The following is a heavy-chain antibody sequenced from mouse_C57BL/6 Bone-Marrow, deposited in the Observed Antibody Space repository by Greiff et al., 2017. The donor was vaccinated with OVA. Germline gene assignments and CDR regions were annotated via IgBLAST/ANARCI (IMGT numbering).Heavy chain of an antibody. CDR2: ISNGGGST. Sequence: EVQRVESGGGLVQPGGSLKLSCAASGFTFSDYYMYWVRQTPEKRLEWVAYISNGGGSTYYPDTVKGRFTISRDNAKNTLYLQMSRLKSDDTAMYYCARHQYSNYVYYYAMDYWGQGTSVTVSS. CDR3: ARHQYSNYVYYYAMDY. J-gene: IGHJ4*01. D-gene: IGHD2-5*01. CDR1: GFTFSDYY. V-gene: IGHV5-12*01.